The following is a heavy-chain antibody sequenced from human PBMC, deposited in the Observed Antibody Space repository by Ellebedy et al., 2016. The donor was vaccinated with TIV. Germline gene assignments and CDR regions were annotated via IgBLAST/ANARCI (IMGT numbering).Heavy chain of an antibody. CDR3: TAGFYNSNGLDF. V-gene: IGHV3-15*06. CDR1: GFTFSTYN. Sequence: GESLKISXAASGFTFSTYNMNWVRQAPGRGLEWVGLIKSSGGPTYYAAPVDGRFSISRDDSKNTLYLQMNSLRTEDTAVYYCTAGFYNSNGLDFWGQGTLVTVSS. CDR2: IKSSGGPT. D-gene: IGHD5-18*01. J-gene: IGHJ4*02.